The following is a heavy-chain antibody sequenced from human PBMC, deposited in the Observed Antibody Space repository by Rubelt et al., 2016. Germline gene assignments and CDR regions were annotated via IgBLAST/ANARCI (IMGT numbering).Heavy chain of an antibody. CDR3: ARDLASSGAAGMIGMDV. D-gene: IGHD6-13*01. Sequence: YMHWVRQAPGQGLEWMGWINPNSGGTNYAQKFLGWVTMTRDTSISTAYMELSRLRSDDTAVYYCARDLASSGAAGMIGMDVWGQGTTVTVSS. V-gene: IGHV1-2*04. CDR2: INPNSGGT. J-gene: IGHJ6*02. CDR1: Y.